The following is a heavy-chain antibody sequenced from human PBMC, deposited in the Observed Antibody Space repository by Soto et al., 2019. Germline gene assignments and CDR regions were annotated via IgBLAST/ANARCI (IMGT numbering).Heavy chain of an antibody. CDR2: TYYRSKWYN. J-gene: IGHJ6*03. D-gene: IGHD5-12*01. Sequence: QTISLTCAISGDSVSSNSAAWNWIRQSPSRDLEWLGRTYYRSKWYNDYAVSVKSRITINPDTSKNQFSLQLNSVTPEDTAVYYCARVSYSGYDSTYYYYMDVWGKGTTLTVSS. CDR1: GDSVSSNSAA. V-gene: IGHV6-1*01. CDR3: ARVSYSGYDSTYYYYMDV.